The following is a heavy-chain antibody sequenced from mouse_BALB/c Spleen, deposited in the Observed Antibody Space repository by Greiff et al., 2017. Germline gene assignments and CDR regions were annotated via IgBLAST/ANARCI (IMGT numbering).Heavy chain of an antibody. CDR3: ARGRGYDYYYFDY. CDR1: GYSITSGYY. V-gene: IGHV3-6*02. CDR2: ISYDGSN. D-gene: IGHD2-4*01. Sequence: VQLQESGPGLVKPSQSLSLTCSVTGYSITSGYYWNWIRQFPGNKLEWMGYISYDGSNNYNPSLKNRISITRDTSKNQFFLKLNSVTTEDTAAYYCARGRGYDYYYFDYWGQGTTLTVSS. J-gene: IGHJ2*01.